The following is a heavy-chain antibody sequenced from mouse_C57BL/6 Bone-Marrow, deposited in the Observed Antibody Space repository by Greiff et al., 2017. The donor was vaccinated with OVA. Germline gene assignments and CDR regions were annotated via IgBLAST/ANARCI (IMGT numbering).Heavy chain of an antibody. D-gene: IGHD1-1*01. CDR2: IYPGSGST. Sequence: QVQLKQPGAELVKPGASVKMSCKASGYTFTSYWITWVKQRPGQGLEWIGDIYPGSGSTNYNEKFKRKATLTVDTSSSTAYMKLSSLTSEDSAVYYCARALITTVVAPFDYWGQGTTLTVSS. V-gene: IGHV1-55*01. CDR1: GYTFTSYW. CDR3: ARALITTVVAPFDY. J-gene: IGHJ2*01.